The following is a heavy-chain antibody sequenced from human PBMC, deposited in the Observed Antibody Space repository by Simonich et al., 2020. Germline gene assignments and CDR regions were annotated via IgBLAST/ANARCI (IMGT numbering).Heavy chain of an antibody. CDR1: GYTLTGYV. CDR3: ARGALTGDYYYMDV. V-gene: IGHV1-2*02. D-gene: IGHD7-27*01. Sequence: QVQLVKSGAEVKKPGASVKVSCKASGYTLTGYVMHWERKAPGQGLEWMERINPTRGGTNYAQRFQGRVTMTRDTSISTAYMELSRLRSDYTAVYYCARGALTGDYYYMDVWGKGTTVTVSS. CDR2: INPTRGGT. J-gene: IGHJ6*03.